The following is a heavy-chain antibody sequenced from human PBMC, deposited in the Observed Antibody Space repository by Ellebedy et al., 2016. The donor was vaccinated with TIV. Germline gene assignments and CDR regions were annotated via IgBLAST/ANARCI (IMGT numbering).Heavy chain of an antibody. CDR1: GFTFSSYG. V-gene: IGHV3-30*03. Sequence: GESLKISXAASGFTFSSYGMHWVRQAPGKGLEWVAVISYDGSNKYYADSVKGRFTISRDNSKNTLYLQMNSLRAEDTAVYYCARDYDWGETAIYDYWGQGTLVTVSS. CDR2: ISYDGSNK. J-gene: IGHJ4*02. CDR3: ARDYDWGETAIYDY. D-gene: IGHD3-9*01.